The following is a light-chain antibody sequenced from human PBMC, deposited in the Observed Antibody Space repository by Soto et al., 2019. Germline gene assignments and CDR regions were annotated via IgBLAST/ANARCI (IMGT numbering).Light chain of an antibody. V-gene: IGKV1-33*01. CDR1: QDIRKN. J-gene: IGKJ4*01. CDR2: GAS. Sequence: DIQMTQSPSSLSAYVGDRVTITCQASQDIRKNLNWYQQKPGKAPKLLIYGASNLETGVPSRFSGSGSGTDFTLTIISPQPEDISTYYCQQYDELITFGGGTKVEIK. CDR3: QQYDELIT.